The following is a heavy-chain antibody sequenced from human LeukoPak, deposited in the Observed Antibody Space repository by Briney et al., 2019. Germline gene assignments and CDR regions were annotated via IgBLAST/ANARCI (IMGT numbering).Heavy chain of an antibody. CDR3: ARRRVVPAAIDP. Sequence: PSETLSLTCTVSGGSISSYYWSWIRQPPGKGLEWIGYIYYSGSTNYNPSLKSRVTISVDTSKNQLSLKLSSVTAADTAVYYCARRRVVPAAIDPWGQGTLDTVSS. J-gene: IGHJ5*02. V-gene: IGHV4-59*12. CDR2: IYYSGST. D-gene: IGHD2-2*01. CDR1: GGSISSYY.